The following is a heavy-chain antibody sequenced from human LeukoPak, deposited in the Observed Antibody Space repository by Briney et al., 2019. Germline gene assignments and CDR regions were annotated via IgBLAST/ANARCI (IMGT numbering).Heavy chain of an antibody. CDR2: ISAYNGNT. V-gene: IGHV1-18*01. J-gene: IGHJ4*02. D-gene: IGHD3-16*02. Sequence: ASVKASCKASGYTFTSYGISWVRQAPGQGLEWMGWISAYNGNTNYAQKLQGRVTMTTDTSTSTAYMELRSLRSDDTAVYYCARVMITFGGVIVSFDYWGQGTLVTVSS. CDR3: ARVMITFGGVIVSFDY. CDR1: GYTFTSYG.